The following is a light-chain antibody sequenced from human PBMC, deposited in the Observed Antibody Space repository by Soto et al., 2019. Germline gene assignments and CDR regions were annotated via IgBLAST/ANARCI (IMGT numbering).Light chain of an antibody. CDR3: QHTDTSWP. J-gene: IGKJ1*01. Sequence: DIQMTQSPSTLSGSVGDRVTITCRASQTISSWLAWYQQKPGKAPKLLIYKASTLKSGVPSRFSGSGSGTEFTLTISSLQPDDFATYYCQHTDTSWPFGQGTRVEIK. V-gene: IGKV1-5*03. CDR2: KAS. CDR1: QTISSW.